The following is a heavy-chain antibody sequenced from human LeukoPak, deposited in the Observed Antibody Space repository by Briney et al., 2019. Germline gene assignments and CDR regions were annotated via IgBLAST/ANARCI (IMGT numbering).Heavy chain of an antibody. CDR1: GASISSYY. J-gene: IGHJ4*02. Sequence: SETLSFTCTVSGASISSYYWSWIRQPPGEGLEWIGCIYYSGYTNYNPSLKSRVTMSVDTSKNQFSLKVSSVTAADTAVYYCARDPGPYCTTTSCYVDYWGRGTLVTVSS. V-gene: IGHV4-59*01. D-gene: IGHD2-2*01. CDR2: IYYSGYT. CDR3: ARDPGPYCTTTSCYVDY.